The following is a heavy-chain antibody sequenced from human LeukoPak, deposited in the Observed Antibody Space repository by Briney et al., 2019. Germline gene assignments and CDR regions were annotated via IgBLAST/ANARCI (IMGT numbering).Heavy chain of an antibody. CDR1: GFTFSDYY. J-gene: IGHJ5*01. D-gene: IGHD3-22*01. CDR2: ISSSGSTI. Sequence: GGSLRLSCAASGFTFSDYYMSWIRQAPGEGLEWVSYISSSGSTIYYADSVKGRFTISRDNAKNSLYLQMNSLRAEDTAVYYCARESYYYDSSGYYSFDSWGQGTLVTVSS. V-gene: IGHV3-11*04. CDR3: ARESYYYDSSGYYSFDS.